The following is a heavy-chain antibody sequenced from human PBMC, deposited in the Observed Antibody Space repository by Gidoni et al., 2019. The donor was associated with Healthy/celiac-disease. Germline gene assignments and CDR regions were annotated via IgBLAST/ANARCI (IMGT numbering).Heavy chain of an antibody. J-gene: IGHJ4*02. CDR3: VRGSPYCSGGRCHPRYYFDY. Sequence: QLQLQESGPGLVTPSEPLSLTCTISGGSISSSSYYWGWIRQPPGKGLEWIGTIYYSGSFYYNPSLKSRATISVDTSKNQFSLKLSSVTAADTAVYYCVRGSPYCSGGRCHPRYYFDYWGQGTLVTVSS. CDR2: IYYSGSF. V-gene: IGHV4-39*07. D-gene: IGHD2-15*01. CDR1: GGSISSSSYY.